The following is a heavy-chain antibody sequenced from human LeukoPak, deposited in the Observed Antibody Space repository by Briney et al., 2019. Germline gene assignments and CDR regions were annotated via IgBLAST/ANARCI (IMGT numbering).Heavy chain of an antibody. Sequence: PGRCLTPAWSPAALTLSNAWTSCVRQAPGKGREWVGRIKSKTGSMTTDYAAPVKGRFTISRNDSKHTLYLQMNSLKTEDTAVYYCTTDRRYYYDSSATFFDYWGQGTLVTVSS. CDR3: TTDRRYYYDSSATFFDY. CDR1: ALTLSNAW. CDR2: IKSKTGSMTT. J-gene: IGHJ4*02. V-gene: IGHV3-15*01. D-gene: IGHD3-22*01.